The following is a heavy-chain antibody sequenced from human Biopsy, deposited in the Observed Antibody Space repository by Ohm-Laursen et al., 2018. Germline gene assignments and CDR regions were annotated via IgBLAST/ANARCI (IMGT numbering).Heavy chain of an antibody. J-gene: IGHJ2*01. CDR1: GDSLSSYY. Sequence: GTLSLPRTVSGDSLSSYYWSWIRQPPGKGLEWIGYVYYTGSTDYNPSLQSRVTISVDTSKNHFSLRLRSVTPADTAIYYCARDRGYYSDRTVPGYFDLWGRGTLVTVSS. D-gene: IGHD3-22*01. CDR3: ARDRGYYSDRTVPGYFDL. CDR2: VYYTGST. V-gene: IGHV4-59*01.